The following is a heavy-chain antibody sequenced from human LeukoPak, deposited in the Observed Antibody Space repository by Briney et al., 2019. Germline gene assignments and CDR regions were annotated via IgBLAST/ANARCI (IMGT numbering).Heavy chain of an antibody. D-gene: IGHD6-25*01. CDR2: ISSSGSTI. J-gene: IGHJ3*02. CDR3: ARRSAAKDAFDI. V-gene: IGHV3-48*03. CDR1: GFTFSSYE. Sequence: GGSLRLSCAASGFTFSSYEMNWVRQAPGKGLEWVSYISSSGSTIYYADSVKGRFTISRDNAKDTLYLQMNSLRAEDTAVYYCARRSAAKDAFDIWGRGTMVTVSS.